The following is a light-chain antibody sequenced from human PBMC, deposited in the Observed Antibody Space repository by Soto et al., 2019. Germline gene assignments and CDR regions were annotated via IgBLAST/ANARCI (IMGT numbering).Light chain of an antibody. V-gene: IGKV3-20*01. CDR2: GAS. CDR3: HQYGSAPPYT. CDR1: QNVNNNY. Sequence: EIVLTQSPGTLTLSPGERVTLSCRASQNVNNNYLAWYRQKSGQAPRLLIYGASNRATGIPDRFNGSVSGTDFTLTISRLEPEDFAVYYCHQYGSAPPYTFGPGTKVDVK. J-gene: IGKJ3*01.